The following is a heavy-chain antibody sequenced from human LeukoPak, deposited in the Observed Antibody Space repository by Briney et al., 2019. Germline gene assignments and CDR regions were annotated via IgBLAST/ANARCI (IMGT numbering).Heavy chain of an antibody. CDR1: GFTFSSYA. CDR2: ISYDGSNK. CDR3: ARSHGGEMATIPDAFDI. Sequence: PGGSLRLSCAASGFTFSSYAMHWVRQAPGKGLEWVAAISYDGSNKYYADSVKGRFTISRDNSKNTLYLQMNSLRAEDTAVYYCARSHGGEMATIPDAFDIWGQGTMVTVSS. D-gene: IGHD5-24*01. J-gene: IGHJ3*02. V-gene: IGHV3-30-3*01.